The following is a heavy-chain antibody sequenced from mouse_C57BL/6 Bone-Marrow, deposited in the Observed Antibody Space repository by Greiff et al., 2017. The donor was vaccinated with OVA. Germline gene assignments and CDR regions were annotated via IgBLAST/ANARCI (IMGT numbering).Heavy chain of an antibody. CDR2: IYPGDGDT. J-gene: IGHJ2*01. V-gene: IGHV1-82*01. Sequence: VQLQQSGPELVKPGASVKISCKASGYAFSSSWMNWVKQRPGKGLEWIGRIYPGDGDTNYNGKFKGKATLTADKSSSTAYMELRSLTSEDSAVYFCARSLYYGSSYKDYWGQGTTLTVSS. CDR1: GYAFSSSW. D-gene: IGHD1-1*01. CDR3: ARSLYYGSSYKDY.